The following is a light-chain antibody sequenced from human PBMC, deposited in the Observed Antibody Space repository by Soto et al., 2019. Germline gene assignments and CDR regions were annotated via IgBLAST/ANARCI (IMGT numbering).Light chain of an antibody. CDR3: MQAKHSPWA. Sequence: DIVMTQTPLSSPVTLGQPASISCRSSQSLVHSDGNTSLSWLQQSTGQPPRLLIYKVSNRLSGVPDRFSGSGAGTYFTLTISRVEAEDVVVYYCMQAKHSPWAFGQGTKVEIK. CDR1: QSLVHSDGNTS. V-gene: IGKV2-24*01. J-gene: IGKJ1*01. CDR2: KVS.